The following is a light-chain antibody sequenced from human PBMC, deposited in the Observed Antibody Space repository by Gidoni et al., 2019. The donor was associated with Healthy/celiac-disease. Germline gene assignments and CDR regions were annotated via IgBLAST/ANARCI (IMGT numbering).Light chain of an antibody. CDR3: QQRSNWPPWT. CDR1: QSVSSY. J-gene: IGKJ1*01. V-gene: IGKV3-11*01. Sequence: EIVLTQPPATLSLSPGGRATLSCRASQSVSSYLAWYQQKPGQAPRLLIYDASSRATGIPARFSGSGSGTDFTLTISSLEPEDFAVYYCQQRSNWPPWTFXQXTKVEIK. CDR2: DAS.